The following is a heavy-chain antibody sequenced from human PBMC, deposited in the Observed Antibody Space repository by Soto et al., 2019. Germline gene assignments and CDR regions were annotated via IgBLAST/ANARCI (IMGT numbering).Heavy chain of an antibody. D-gene: IGHD3-22*01. Sequence: EVQLVESGGGLVQPGGSLRLSCAASGFTFSSYSMNWVRQAPGKGLEWVSYISSSSSTIYYADSVKGRFTISRDNAKNSLYLQMNSLRDEDTAVYYCASAVMSSSGYLFDYWGQGTLVTVSS. CDR2: ISSSSSTI. CDR1: GFTFSSYS. V-gene: IGHV3-48*02. CDR3: ASAVMSSSGYLFDY. J-gene: IGHJ4*02.